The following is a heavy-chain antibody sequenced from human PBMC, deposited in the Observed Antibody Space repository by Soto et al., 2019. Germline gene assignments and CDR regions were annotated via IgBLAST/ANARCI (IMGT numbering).Heavy chain of an antibody. Sequence: GGSLRLSCVASGFTFTSYGMSWVRQAPGKGLEWVSAISGSGDIRYYADSVKGRFTISRDNSKNTLYLQMNSLRAEDTAVYYCAKDYYDISGYSLEAFEIWGQGTMVTVSS. CDR2: ISGSGDIR. CDR3: AKDYYDISGYSLEAFEI. J-gene: IGHJ3*02. D-gene: IGHD3-22*01. V-gene: IGHV3-23*01. CDR1: GFTFTSYG.